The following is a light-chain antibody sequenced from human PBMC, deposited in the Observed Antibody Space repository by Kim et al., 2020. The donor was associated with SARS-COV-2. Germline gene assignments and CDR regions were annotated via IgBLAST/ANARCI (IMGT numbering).Light chain of an antibody. CDR2: WAS. CDR3: QQYYSSPLT. CDR1: QTGLHRSNNKNY. V-gene: IGKV4-1*01. J-gene: IGKJ4*01. Sequence: GTINCKSSQTGLHRSNNKNYLAWYKQNPGQPPKLLIYWASTRQSGVPDRFSGSGSATDFTLTISSLQAEDVAVYYCQQYYSSPLTFGGGTKVDIK.